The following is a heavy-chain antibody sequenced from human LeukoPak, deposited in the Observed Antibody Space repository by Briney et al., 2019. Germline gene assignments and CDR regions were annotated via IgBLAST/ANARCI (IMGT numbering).Heavy chain of an antibody. V-gene: IGHV4-4*02. CDR2: IYYSGST. CDR1: GGSISSSNW. CDR3: AREWGYYYHSAGYFDY. J-gene: IGHJ4*02. D-gene: IGHD3-22*01. Sequence: PSETLSLTCAVSGGSISSSNWWSWVRQPPGKGLEWIGGIYYSGSTYYNPSLKSRVTISVDTSKNQFSLKLSSVTAADTAVYDCAREWGYYYHSAGYFDYWGQGTLVTVSS.